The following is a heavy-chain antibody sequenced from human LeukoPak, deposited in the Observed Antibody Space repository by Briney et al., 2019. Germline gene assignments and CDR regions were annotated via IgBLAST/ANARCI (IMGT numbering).Heavy chain of an antibody. CDR2: INSSGTHI. V-gene: IGHV3-21*01. Sequence: GGSVRLSCAASGFTFSSFNMNWVRQAPGKAMEWVSSINSSGTHIFYADSVRGRFTISRDNAKNSLYLQMDSLGPDDTAVYYCARDPYSGNYGNDYYYYMDVWGKGTTVTISS. CDR1: GFTFSSFN. CDR3: ARDPYSGNYGNDYYYYMDV. J-gene: IGHJ6*03. D-gene: IGHD1-26*01.